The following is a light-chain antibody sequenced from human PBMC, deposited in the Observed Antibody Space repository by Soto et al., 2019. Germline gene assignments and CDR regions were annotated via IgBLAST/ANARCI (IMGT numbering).Light chain of an antibody. J-gene: IGKJ5*01. V-gene: IGKV3-20*01. CDR2: GAS. CDR1: RSVSSSY. Sequence: EIVMTQSPATLSVSPGARATLSRRASRSVSSSYLAWYQQKPGQAPRLLIYGASSRATGIPDRFSGGGSGTDFTLTISRLEPEDFAVYYCQHYSSSPPAITFGQGTRLEIK. CDR3: QHYSSSPPAIT.